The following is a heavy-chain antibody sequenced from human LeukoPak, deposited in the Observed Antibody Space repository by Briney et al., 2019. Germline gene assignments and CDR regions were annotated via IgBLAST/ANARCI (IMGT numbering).Heavy chain of an antibody. CDR1: GFIFSIHA. J-gene: IGHJ6*02. D-gene: IGHD2-2*01. Sequence: GGSLRLSCAASGFIFSIHAITWVRQAPGKGLEWVSAISGSGGSTYYADSVKGRFRISRDNSKNTLYLKMNSLRAEDTAVYYCAKAGYCSSTSCYSHYHYGMGVWGQGTTVTVSS. CDR3: AKAGYCSSTSCYSHYHYGMGV. CDR2: ISGSGGST. V-gene: IGHV3-23*01.